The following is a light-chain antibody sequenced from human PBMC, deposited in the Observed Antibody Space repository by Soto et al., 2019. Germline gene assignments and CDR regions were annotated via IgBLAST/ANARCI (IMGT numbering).Light chain of an antibody. V-gene: IGKV3-11*01. CDR2: DAS. Sequence: EIVLTQSPATLSLSPGERATLSCRASQSVSSYLAWYQQKLGQAPRLLIYDASNRATGIPARFSGSGSGTDFTLTISSLEPEDFAVYYCQQRSNWPGTFGQGTKVESK. CDR1: QSVSSY. CDR3: QQRSNWPGT. J-gene: IGKJ1*01.